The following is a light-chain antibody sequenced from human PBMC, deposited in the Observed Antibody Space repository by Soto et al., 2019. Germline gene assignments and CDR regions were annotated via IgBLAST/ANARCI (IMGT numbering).Light chain of an antibody. CDR3: QQYGRSPT. CDR2: GTS. J-gene: IGKJ1*01. Sequence: EIVLTQSPGTLSLSPGERATLSCRASQSVGSRSLAWYQQKPGQAPRVLLYGTSERATGIPDRFSGSGSGTEFTLTISRLEPEDFAVYFCQQYGRSPTFGQGTKVDI. CDR1: QSVGSRS. V-gene: IGKV3-20*01.